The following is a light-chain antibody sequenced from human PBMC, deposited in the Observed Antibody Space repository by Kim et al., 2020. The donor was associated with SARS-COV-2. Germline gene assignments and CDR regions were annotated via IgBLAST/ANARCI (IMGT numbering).Light chain of an antibody. Sequence: VLTQPPSVSGAPGQRVPISCTGSSSNIGAGYDVHWYQQLPGTAPKLLIYGNTNRPSGVPDRFSGSKSGTSASLAITGLQAEDEADYYCQSYDSSLSGWVFGGGTQLTVL. CDR2: GNT. CDR3: QSYDSSLSGWV. V-gene: IGLV1-40*01. J-gene: IGLJ3*02. CDR1: SSNIGAGYD.